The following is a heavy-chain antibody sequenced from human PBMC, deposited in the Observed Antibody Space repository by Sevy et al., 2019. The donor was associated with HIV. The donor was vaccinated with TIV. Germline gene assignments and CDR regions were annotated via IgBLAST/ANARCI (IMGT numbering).Heavy chain of an antibody. CDR2: ISYDGSNK. J-gene: IGHJ4*02. CDR1: GFTFSSYA. V-gene: IGHV3-30-3*01. D-gene: IGHD4-17*01. Sequence: GGSLRLSCAASGFTFSSYAMHWVRQAPGKGLEWVAVISYDGSNKYYADSVKGRFTISRDNSKNTLYLQMNSLRAEDTAVYYCVGTTVTIGYYWGQGTLVTVSS. CDR3: VGTTVTIGYY.